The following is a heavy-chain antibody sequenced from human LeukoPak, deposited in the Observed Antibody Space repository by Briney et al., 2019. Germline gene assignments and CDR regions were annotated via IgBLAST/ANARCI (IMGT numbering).Heavy chain of an antibody. V-gene: IGHV3-21*01. Sequence: GGSLRLSCAASGFTFSSYTMNWVRQALGKGLEWVSSISSSSSYIYYAESVKGRFTMSRDNAKNSLYLQMNSLRAEDTAVYYCARATTYDILTGYFDYWGQGTLVTVSS. J-gene: IGHJ4*02. CDR2: ISSSSSYI. CDR1: GFTFSSYT. CDR3: ARATTYDILTGYFDY. D-gene: IGHD3-9*01.